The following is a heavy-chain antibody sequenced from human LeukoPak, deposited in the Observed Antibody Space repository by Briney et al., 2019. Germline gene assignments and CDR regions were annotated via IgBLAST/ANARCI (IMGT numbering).Heavy chain of an antibody. V-gene: IGHV3-33*01. CDR3: ARDVVVPAAMDV. CDR1: GFTFSSYG. J-gene: IGHJ6*02. CDR2: IWYDGSNK. Sequence: GGSLRLSCAASGFTFSSYGMHWVRQAPGKGLEWVAVIWYDGSNKYYADSVKGRFTISRDNPKNTLYLQMNSLRAEDTAVYYCARDVVVPAAMDVWGQGTTVTVSS. D-gene: IGHD2-2*01.